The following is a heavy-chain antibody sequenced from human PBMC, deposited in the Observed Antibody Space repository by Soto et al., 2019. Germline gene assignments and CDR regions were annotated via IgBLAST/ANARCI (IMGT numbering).Heavy chain of an antibody. D-gene: IGHD3-22*01. J-gene: IGHJ4*02. Sequence: SETLSLTCTVSGGSISSYYWSWIRQPPGKGLEWIGYIYYSGSTNYKPYLKSRVTISVDTSKKQFSLKLSSVTAADAAVYYCARDGHYYDSSGYYFDYWGQGTLVTVSS. CDR1: GGSISSYY. V-gene: IGHV4-59*01. CDR2: IYYSGST. CDR3: ARDGHYYDSSGYYFDY.